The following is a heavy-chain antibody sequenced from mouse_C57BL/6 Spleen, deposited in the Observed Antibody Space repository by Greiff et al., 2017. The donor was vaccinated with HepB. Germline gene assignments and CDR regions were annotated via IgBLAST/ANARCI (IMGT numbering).Heavy chain of an antibody. Sequence: EVQLVESGGDLVKPGGSLKLSCAASGFTFSSYGMSWVRQTPDKRLEWVATISSGGSYTYYPDSVKGRFTISRDNAKNTLYLQMSSLKSEDTAMYYCASRNYDGPFAYWGQGTLVTVSA. CDR3: ASRNYDGPFAY. CDR1: GFTFSSYG. J-gene: IGHJ3*01. V-gene: IGHV5-6*01. D-gene: IGHD2-3*01. CDR2: ISSGGSYT.